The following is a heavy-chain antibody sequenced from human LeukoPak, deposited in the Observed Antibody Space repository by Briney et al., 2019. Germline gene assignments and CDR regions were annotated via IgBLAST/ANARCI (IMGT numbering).Heavy chain of an antibody. Sequence: SETLSLTCAVYGGSFSGYYWSWIRQPPGKGLEWIGEINHSGSTNYNPSLKSRVTISVDTSKNQFSLKLSSVTAADTAVHYCASEHMYYYDSSGYYPPAHYWGQGTLVTVSS. CDR3: ASEHMYYYDSSGYYPPAHY. D-gene: IGHD3-22*01. CDR2: INHSGST. CDR1: GGSFSGYY. V-gene: IGHV4-34*01. J-gene: IGHJ4*02.